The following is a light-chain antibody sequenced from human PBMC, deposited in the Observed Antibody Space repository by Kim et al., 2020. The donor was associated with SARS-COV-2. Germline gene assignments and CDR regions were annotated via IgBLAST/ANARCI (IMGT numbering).Light chain of an antibody. Sequence: VALGQTVRITCQGDSLRSYYATWYQQKPEQAPLLVIYGKNNRPSGIPDRFSGSSSGNTASLTITGTQAGDEADYYCNSRDSNDNVVFGGGTQLTVL. CDR1: SLRSYY. CDR3: NSRDSNDNVV. J-gene: IGLJ2*01. V-gene: IGLV3-19*01. CDR2: GKN.